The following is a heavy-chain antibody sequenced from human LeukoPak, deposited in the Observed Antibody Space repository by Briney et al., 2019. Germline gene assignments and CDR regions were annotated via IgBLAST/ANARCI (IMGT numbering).Heavy chain of an antibody. D-gene: IGHD1-7*01. CDR2: INPSGGST. CDR1: GYTFTSYY. Sequence: ASVKVSCKASGYTFTSYYMHWVRQAPGQGLEWMGIINPSGGSTSYAQKFQGRVTMTRDMSTSTVYMELSSLRSEDTAVYYCVRDWQTGTLDYWGQGTLVTVSS. V-gene: IGHV1-46*01. CDR3: VRDWQTGTLDY. J-gene: IGHJ4*02.